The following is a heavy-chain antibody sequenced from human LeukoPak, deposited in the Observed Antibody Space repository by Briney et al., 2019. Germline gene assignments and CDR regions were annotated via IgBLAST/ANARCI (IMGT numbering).Heavy chain of an antibody. J-gene: IGHJ4*02. V-gene: IGHV4-34*01. CDR2: INHSGST. CDR1: GGSFSGYY. Sequence: KPSETLSLTCAVYGGSFSGYYWSWIRQPPGKGLEWIGEINHSGSTNYNPSLKSRVTISVDTSKNQFSLKLSSVTAADTAVYYCARGLVWFGEYYFDYWGQGTLVTVSS. D-gene: IGHD3-10*01. CDR3: ARGLVWFGEYYFDY.